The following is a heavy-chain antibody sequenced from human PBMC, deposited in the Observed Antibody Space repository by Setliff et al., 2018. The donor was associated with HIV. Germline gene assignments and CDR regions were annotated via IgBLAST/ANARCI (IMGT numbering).Heavy chain of an antibody. Sequence: SDTLSLTCSVSGGSISSYYWTWVRQPPGKGLEWVGHIYYNGKTDYNPSLKSRLIMSVDRSNNQFSLGLTSVTAADTAVYYCATVRGDDPETYPNFAYWGQGVLVTVSS. J-gene: IGHJ4*02. CDR2: IYYNGKT. CDR3: ATVRGDDPETYPNFAY. V-gene: IGHV4-59*08. D-gene: IGHD4-4*01. CDR1: GGSISSYY.